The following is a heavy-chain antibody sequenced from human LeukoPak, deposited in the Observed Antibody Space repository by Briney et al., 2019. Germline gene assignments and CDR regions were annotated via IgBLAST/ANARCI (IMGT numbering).Heavy chain of an antibody. CDR2: IRGDGGQT. Sequence: PGGSLRLSCAASGFTFGRLWMSWVRQAPGKGLEWVANIRGDGGQTYYVDSVRGRFTISRDNANNSLHLQMGSLRAEDTAVYYCAKIASYDSGSYYRYLDYWGQGTLVTVSS. CDR3: AKIASYDSGSYYRYLDY. CDR1: GFTFGRLW. V-gene: IGHV3-7*01. J-gene: IGHJ4*02. D-gene: IGHD3-10*01.